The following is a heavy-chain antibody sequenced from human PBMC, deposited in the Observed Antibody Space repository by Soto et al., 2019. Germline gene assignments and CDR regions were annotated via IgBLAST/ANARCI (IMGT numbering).Heavy chain of an antibody. D-gene: IGHD6-19*01. Sequence: EVQLLESGGGLVQPGGSLRLSCAASGFTFSSDAMSWVRQALGKGLEWVSGISGSGDSTYYADSVKGRFTISRDNSKNTLYLQMNSLRAEDTAVYYCAKGVPGIAVAGTGYFQHWGQGTLVTVSS. J-gene: IGHJ1*01. CDR1: GFTFSSDA. V-gene: IGHV3-23*01. CDR2: ISGSGDST. CDR3: AKGVPGIAVAGTGYFQH.